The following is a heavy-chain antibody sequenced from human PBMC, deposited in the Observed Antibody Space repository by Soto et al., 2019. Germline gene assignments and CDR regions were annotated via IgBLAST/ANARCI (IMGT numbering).Heavy chain of an antibody. D-gene: IGHD3-9*01. Sequence: PGGSLRLSCAAFGSTFSSYAMHWVRQAPGKGLEWVAVISSDGSKKYYADSVKGRFTISRDNSENTLFLQMNSLRAEDTAVYYCARDEYFDPSGPPYDYWGQGSLVTVSS. CDR3: ARDEYFDPSGPPYDY. CDR2: ISSDGSKK. V-gene: IGHV3-30-3*01. CDR1: GSTFSSYA. J-gene: IGHJ4*02.